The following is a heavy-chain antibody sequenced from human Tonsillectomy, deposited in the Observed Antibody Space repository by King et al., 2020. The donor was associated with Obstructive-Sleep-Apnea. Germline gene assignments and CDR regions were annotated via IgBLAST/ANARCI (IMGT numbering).Heavy chain of an antibody. CDR1: GFTFSSYA. J-gene: IGHJ4*02. CDR3: ARERFGGIDY. CDR2: ISYDGSNK. D-gene: IGHD3-10*01. Sequence: VQLVESGGGVVQPGRSLRLSCAASGFTFSSYAMHWVRQAPGKGLEWVAVISYDGSNKYYADSVKGRFTISRDNSKNTLYLQMDSLRAEDTAVYYCARERFGGIDYWGQGTLVTVSS. V-gene: IGHV3-30*04.